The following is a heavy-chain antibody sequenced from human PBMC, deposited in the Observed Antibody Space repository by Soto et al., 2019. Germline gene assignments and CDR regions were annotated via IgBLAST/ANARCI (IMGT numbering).Heavy chain of an antibody. Sequence: ASVKVSCKASGYTFTSYGISWVRQAPGQGLEWMGWISAYNGNTNYAQKLQGRVTMTTDTSTSTAYMELRSLRSDDTAVYYCARAYSSSWYQRTYYFDYWGQGTLVTVSS. CDR1: GYTFTSYG. CDR2: ISAYNGNT. V-gene: IGHV1-18*01. D-gene: IGHD6-13*01. CDR3: ARAYSSSWYQRTYYFDY. J-gene: IGHJ4*02.